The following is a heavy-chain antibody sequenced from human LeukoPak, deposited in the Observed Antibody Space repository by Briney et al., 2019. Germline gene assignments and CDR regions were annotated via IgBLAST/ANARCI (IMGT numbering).Heavy chain of an antibody. D-gene: IGHD6-6*01. Sequence: GGSLRLSCAASGFTFSSYAMSWVRQAPGKGLEWVSSISGNGGSKYYAVSVQGRFTISRDNFKNTLYLQMNSLKVEDTAVYYCAKNRWAARIIIDAFDIWGQGTMVTVSS. V-gene: IGHV3-23*01. CDR1: GFTFSSYA. J-gene: IGHJ3*02. CDR3: AKNRWAARIIIDAFDI. CDR2: ISGNGGSK.